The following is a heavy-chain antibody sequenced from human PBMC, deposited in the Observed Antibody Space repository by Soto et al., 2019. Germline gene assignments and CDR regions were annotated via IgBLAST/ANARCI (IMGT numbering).Heavy chain of an antibody. V-gene: IGHV1-18*01. CDR3: ARASAYSTPWSFDN. CDR1: GYTLRRYG. CDR2: ISGFNGKT. J-gene: IGHJ4*02. D-gene: IGHD6-13*01. Sequence: SVNVSCKASGYTLRRYGLSWVRQAPGQGLEWMGWISGFNGKTKESEKLQGRVTLTRDTAANTAHTELGRLKPDDPAVDYCARASAYSTPWSFDNWGQGTLVTVYS.